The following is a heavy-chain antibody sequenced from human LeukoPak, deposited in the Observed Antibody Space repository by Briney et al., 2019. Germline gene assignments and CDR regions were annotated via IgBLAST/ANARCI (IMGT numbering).Heavy chain of an antibody. CDR2: INTNTGNP. V-gene: IGHV7-4-1*02. CDR3: ARKGRFSGSYYFDY. CDR1: GGTFSSYA. Sequence: GSSVKVSCKASGGTFSSYAMNWVRQAPGQGLEWMGWINTNTGNPTYAQGFTGRFVFSLDTSVSTAYLQISSLKAEDTAVYYCARKGRFSGSYYFDYWGQGTLVTVSS. D-gene: IGHD1-26*01. J-gene: IGHJ4*02.